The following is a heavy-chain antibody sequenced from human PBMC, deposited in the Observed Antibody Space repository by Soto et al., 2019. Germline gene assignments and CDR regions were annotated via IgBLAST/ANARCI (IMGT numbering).Heavy chain of an antibody. D-gene: IGHD5-18*01. V-gene: IGHV3-33*01. CDR2: IWYDGSNK. CDR1: GFTFSSYV. Sequence: QVQLVESGGGVVQPGRSLRLSCVASGFTFSSYVMHWVRQTPGKGLEWVAVIWYDGSNKYYPDSVKGRFTISRDNSKNARYLQMDSLSDEDTAVYYCARAGSVADTAPSYYYSFGMDVWGQGATVTVSS. CDR3: ARAGSVADTAPSYYYSFGMDV. J-gene: IGHJ6*02.